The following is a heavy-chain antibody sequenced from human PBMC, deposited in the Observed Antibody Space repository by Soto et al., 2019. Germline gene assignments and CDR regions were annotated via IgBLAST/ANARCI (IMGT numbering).Heavy chain of an antibody. J-gene: IGHJ6*02. Sequence: PGWSLRLSCAASGFTFSSYGMHWVRQAPGKGLEWVAVIWYDGSNKYYADSVKGRFTISRDNSKNTLYLQMNSLRAEDTAVYYCARDRVSYYDDYYYGMDVWGQGTTVTVSS. CDR1: GFTFSSYG. V-gene: IGHV3-33*01. CDR3: ARDRVSYYDDYYYGMDV. CDR2: IWYDGSNK. D-gene: IGHD1-26*01.